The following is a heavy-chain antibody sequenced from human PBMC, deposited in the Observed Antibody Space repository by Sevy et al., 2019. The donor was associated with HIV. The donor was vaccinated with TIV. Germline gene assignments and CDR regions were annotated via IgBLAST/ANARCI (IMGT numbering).Heavy chain of an antibody. J-gene: IGHJ6*02. CDR1: GYTFTSYG. CDR2: ISAYNGNT. V-gene: IGHV1-18*01. Sequence: ASVKVSCKASGYTFTSYGISWVRQAPGQGLEWMVWISAYNGNTNYAQKLQGRVTMTTDTSTSTAYMELRSLRSDDTAVYYCARDGVLPAAIEPPNYYYYGMDVWGQGTTVTVSS. CDR3: ARDGVLPAAIEPPNYYYYGMDV. D-gene: IGHD2-2*01.